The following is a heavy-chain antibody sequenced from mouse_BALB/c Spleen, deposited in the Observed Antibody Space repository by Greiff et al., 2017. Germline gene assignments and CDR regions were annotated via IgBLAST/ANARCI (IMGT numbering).Heavy chain of an antibody. D-gene: IGHD2-3*01. CDR3: AREGRWLLPHWYFDV. V-gene: IGHV5-6-5*01. Sequence: EVMLVESGGGLVKPGGSLKLSCAASGFTFSSYAMSWVRQTPEKRLEWVASISSGGSTYYPDSVKGRFTISRDNARNILYLQMSSLRSEDTAMYYCAREGRWLLPHWYFDVWGAGTTVTVSS. CDR1: GFTFSSYA. J-gene: IGHJ1*01. CDR2: ISSGGST.